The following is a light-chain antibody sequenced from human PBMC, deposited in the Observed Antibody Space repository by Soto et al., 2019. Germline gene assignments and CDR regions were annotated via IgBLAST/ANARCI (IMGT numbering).Light chain of an antibody. Sequence: EVVMTQSPATLSVSPGERATLSCRASQSVSSDLACYQHKPGQAPRLLIYAASRRATGIPARFSGSGSGTEFTLTISSLQSEDFAVYYCQQYNNWPPLTFGGGTKVEI. CDR3: QQYNNWPPLT. V-gene: IGKV3-15*01. CDR2: AAS. J-gene: IGKJ4*01. CDR1: QSVSSD.